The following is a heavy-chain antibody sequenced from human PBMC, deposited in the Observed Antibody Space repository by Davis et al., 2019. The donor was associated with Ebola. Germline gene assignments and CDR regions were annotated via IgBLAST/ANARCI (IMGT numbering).Heavy chain of an antibody. D-gene: IGHD3-3*01. J-gene: IGHJ4*02. CDR3: ARENTYYDFWGGYYSQYKPIDY. Sequence: GESLKISCAASGFTFSSYWMSWVRQAPGKGLEWVANIKQDGSEKYYVDSVKGRFTISRDNAKNSLYLQMNSLRAEDTAVYYCARENTYYDFWGGYYSQYKPIDYWGQGTLVTVSS. CDR1: GFTFSSYW. CDR2: IKQDGSEK. V-gene: IGHV3-7*01.